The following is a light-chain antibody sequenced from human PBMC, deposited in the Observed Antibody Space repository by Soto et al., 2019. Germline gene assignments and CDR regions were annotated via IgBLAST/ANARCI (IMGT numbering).Light chain of an antibody. V-gene: IGKV1-5*03. CDR3: QQYNSYLYT. CDR1: QSISSR. J-gene: IGKJ2*01. Sequence: DIQMTQSPSTLSASVGDRVTITCRASQSISSRLAWYQQKPGKAPNLLIYKASSLESGVPSRFSGSGSGTEFTLTISSLQPDDFATYYCQQYNSYLYTFGQGTK. CDR2: KAS.